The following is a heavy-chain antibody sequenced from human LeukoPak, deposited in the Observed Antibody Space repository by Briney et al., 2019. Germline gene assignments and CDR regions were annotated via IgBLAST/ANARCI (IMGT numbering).Heavy chain of an antibody. CDR1: GFTVSSNY. V-gene: IGHV3-66*02. CDR3: AREKRLLWFGELVYYYYYYMDV. D-gene: IGHD3-10*01. J-gene: IGHJ6*03. CDR2: IYSGGST. Sequence: PGGSLRPSCAASGFTVSSNYMSWVRQAPGKGLEWVSVIYSGGSTYYADSVKGRFTISRDNSKNTLYLQMNSLRAEDTAVYYCAREKRLLWFGELVYYYYYYMDVWGKGTTVTVSS.